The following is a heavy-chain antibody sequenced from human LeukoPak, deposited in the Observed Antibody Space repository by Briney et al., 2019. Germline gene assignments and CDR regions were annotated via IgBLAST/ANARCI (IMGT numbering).Heavy chain of an antibody. CDR3: ARLTKTEGHFDY. CDR1: GGSISSGDYY. CDR2: IYYSGST. J-gene: IGHJ4*02. Sequence: SETLSLTCTVSGGSISSGDYYWSWIRQPPGKGLEWIGYIYYSGSTYYNPSLKSRVTISVDTSKNQFSLKLSSVTAADTAVYYCARLTKTEGHFDYWGQGTLVTVSS. D-gene: IGHD3-3*01. V-gene: IGHV4-30-4*01.